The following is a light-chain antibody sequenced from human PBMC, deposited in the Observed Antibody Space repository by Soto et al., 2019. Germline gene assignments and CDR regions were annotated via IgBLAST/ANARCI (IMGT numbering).Light chain of an antibody. CDR3: KSYTSSSTYV. Sequence: QSALTQPASVSGSPGQAITISCTGTRSDVGDYNYVSWYQQHPGKAPKLLIYNVSNRPSGISNRFSGSKSGNTASLTISGLQAEDEADYYCKSYTSSSTYVFGTGTKLTVL. V-gene: IGLV2-14*03. J-gene: IGLJ1*01. CDR1: RSDVGDYNY. CDR2: NVS.